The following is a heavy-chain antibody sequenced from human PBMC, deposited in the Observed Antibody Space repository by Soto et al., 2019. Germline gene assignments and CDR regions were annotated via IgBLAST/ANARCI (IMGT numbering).Heavy chain of an antibody. D-gene: IGHD3-22*01. CDR2: IIPIFGTA. CDR1: GGTFSSYA. CDR3: ARAVYYYDSSGQPYRYYFDY. V-gene: IGHV1-69*13. Sequence: GASVKVSCKASGGTFSSYAISWVRQSPGQGLEGMGGIIPIFGTANYAQKFQGRVTITADESTSTAYMELSSLRSEDTAMYYCARAVYYYDSSGQPYRYYFDYWGQGTLVTVSS. J-gene: IGHJ4*02.